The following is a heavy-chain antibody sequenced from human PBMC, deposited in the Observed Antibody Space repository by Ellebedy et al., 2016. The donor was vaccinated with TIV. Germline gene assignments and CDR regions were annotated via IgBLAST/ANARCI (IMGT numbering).Heavy chain of an antibody. CDR1: GFTFSDYW. CDR2: INSDGSST. CDR3: ARYDSGWHATDY. D-gene: IGHD6-19*01. Sequence: GESLKISCAASGFTFSDYWMHWVRQTPGKGLVWVSRINSDGSSTSYADSVKGRFTISRDNAKNTLYLQLTSLRAEDTAVYYCARYDSGWHATDYWGQGTLVTVSS. J-gene: IGHJ4*02. V-gene: IGHV3-74*01.